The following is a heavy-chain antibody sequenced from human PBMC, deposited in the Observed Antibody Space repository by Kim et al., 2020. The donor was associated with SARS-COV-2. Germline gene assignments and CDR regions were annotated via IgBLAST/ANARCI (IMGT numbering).Heavy chain of an antibody. J-gene: IGHJ4*02. D-gene: IGHD2-21*02. Sequence: SWNGRFTISRDNSKNTLYLQMNSLRAEDTAVYYCAKSYIVVVTATPSGDYWGQGTLVTVSS. V-gene: IGHV3-30*02. CDR3: AKSYIVVVTATPSGDY.